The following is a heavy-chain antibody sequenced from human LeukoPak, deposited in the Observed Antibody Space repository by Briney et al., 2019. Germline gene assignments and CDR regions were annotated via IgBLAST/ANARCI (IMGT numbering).Heavy chain of an antibody. CDR1: GGSISSYF. CDR2: IHYTGST. CDR3: ARLADSSSWYPDY. Sequence: SETLSLTWTVAGGSISSYFWNWIRQPPGKGLEWIGYIHYTGSTNYNPSLKSRVTISKDTSKNQFSLKLTSVTAADTAVYYCARLADSSSWYPDYWGQGTLVTVSS. J-gene: IGHJ4*02. D-gene: IGHD6-13*01. V-gene: IGHV4-59*01.